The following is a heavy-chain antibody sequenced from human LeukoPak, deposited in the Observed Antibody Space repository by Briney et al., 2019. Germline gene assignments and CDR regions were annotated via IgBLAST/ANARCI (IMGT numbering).Heavy chain of an antibody. J-gene: IGHJ6*02. V-gene: IGHV3-53*01. CDR3: ARDRVAAAGPTTRPYYYYYGMDV. CDR2: IYSGGST. CDR1: GFTVNSNY. D-gene: IGHD6-13*01. Sequence: GGSLRLSCAASGFTVNSNYMSWVRQAPGKGLEWVSVIYSGGSTYYADSVKGRFTISRDNSKNTLYLQMNSLRAEDTAVYYCARDRVAAAGPTTRPYYYYYGMDVWGQGTTVTVSS.